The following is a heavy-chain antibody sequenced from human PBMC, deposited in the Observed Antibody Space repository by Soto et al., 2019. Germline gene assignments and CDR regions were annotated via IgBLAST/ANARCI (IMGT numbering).Heavy chain of an antibody. CDR2: INPNSGGT. D-gene: IGHD3-9*01. Sequence: ASVKVSCKASGYTFTGYYMHWVRQAPGQGLEWMGWINPNSGGTNYAQKFQGWVTMTRDTSISTAYMELSRLRSDDTAVYYCARGAPDILTGYDYWGQGTLVTVSS. V-gene: IGHV1-2*04. J-gene: IGHJ4*02. CDR1: GYTFTGYY. CDR3: ARGAPDILTGYDY.